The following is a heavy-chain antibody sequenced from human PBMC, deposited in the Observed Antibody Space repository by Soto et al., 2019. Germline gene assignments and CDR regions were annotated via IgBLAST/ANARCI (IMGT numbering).Heavy chain of an antibody. CDR1: GDSISSGCSY. V-gene: IGHV4-31*03. D-gene: IGHD2-2*01. CDR2: IYYNGNT. J-gene: IGHJ4*02. Sequence: SETLSLTCIVSGDSISSGCSYWTWIRQHPGKGLEWIGYIYYNGNTYYNPSLRSRITISVDTSNNQFSLKLNSVTAADTAVYYCASFNDRLTPATVLHWGQGTLVTVS. CDR3: ASFNDRLTPATVLH.